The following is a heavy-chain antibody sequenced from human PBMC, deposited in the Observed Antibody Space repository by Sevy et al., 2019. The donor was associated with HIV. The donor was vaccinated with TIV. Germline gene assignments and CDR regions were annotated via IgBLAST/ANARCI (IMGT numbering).Heavy chain of an antibody. CDR3: VRAFSATYSAYFDY. CDR1: GVTTEDYG. D-gene: IGHD1-26*01. J-gene: IGHJ4*02. CDR2: IYWNGGST. Sequence: GESLKISCAGSGVTTEDYGMNWVRQVPGKGLEWVSGIYWNGGSTAYADSVKGRFTISRDNAKRSLYLQMSSLRVDDTALYYCVRAFSATYSAYFDYWGQGALVTVSS. V-gene: IGHV3-20*04.